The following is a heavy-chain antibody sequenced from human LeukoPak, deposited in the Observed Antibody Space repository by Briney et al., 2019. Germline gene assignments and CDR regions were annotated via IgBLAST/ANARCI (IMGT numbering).Heavy chain of an antibody. Sequence: GGSLRLSCAASGFTFSSYSMNWVRQAPGKGLEWVSYISSSSSTIYYADSVKGRFTISRDNSKNTLYLQMNSLRAEDTAVYYCAKDPADYYDSSGYSSYFEYWGQGTLVTVSS. D-gene: IGHD3-22*01. CDR1: GFTFSSYS. CDR3: AKDPADYYDSSGYSSYFEY. V-gene: IGHV3-48*01. CDR2: ISSSSSTI. J-gene: IGHJ4*02.